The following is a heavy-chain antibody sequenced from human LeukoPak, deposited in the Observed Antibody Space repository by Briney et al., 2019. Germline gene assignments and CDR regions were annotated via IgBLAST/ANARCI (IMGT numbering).Heavy chain of an antibody. D-gene: IGHD6-19*01. J-gene: IGHJ5*02. Sequence: SETLSLTCTVSGGSISSYYWSWIRQPPGKGLEWIGYIYYSGSTNYNPSLKSRVTISVDTSKNQFSLKPSSVTAADTAVYYCARAAVAGRGPWFDPWGQGTLVTVSS. CDR3: ARAAVAGRGPWFDP. CDR2: IYYSGST. V-gene: IGHV4-59*01. CDR1: GGSISSYY.